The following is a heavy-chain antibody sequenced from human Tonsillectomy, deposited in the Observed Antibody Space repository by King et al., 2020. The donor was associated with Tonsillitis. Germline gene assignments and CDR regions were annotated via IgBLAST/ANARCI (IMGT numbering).Heavy chain of an antibody. CDR1: GFTFSSYA. D-gene: IGHD1-1*01. CDR3: VTDFNCYMGGSLGY. CDR2: ITSTGATT. Sequence: VQLVESGGGLVQPGGSLRVLCSASGFTFSSYAMHWVRQAPGKGLEYVSGITSTGATTYYVDSVKGRFTISRDNSKNSLYLQMRSLRPEDTAVYYCVTDFNCYMGGSLGYWGQGTLVTVSS. V-gene: IGHV3-64D*06. J-gene: IGHJ4*02.